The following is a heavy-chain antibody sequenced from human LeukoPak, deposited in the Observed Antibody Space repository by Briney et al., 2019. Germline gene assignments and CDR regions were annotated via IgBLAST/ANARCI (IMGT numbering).Heavy chain of an antibody. D-gene: IGHD2-2*01. J-gene: IGHJ4*02. CDR3: STGTGGSSSWFDY. V-gene: IGHV4-59*03. CDR2: AYDSGRT. Sequence: SETLFLTCNVSGGSIRTYYWSWIRQSPGRGLEWLGYAYDSGRTKYNPSFESRVTITLDTSKSQFSLKVNSVTGADTALYYCSTGTGGSSSWFDYWGSGILVAVSS. CDR1: GGSIRTYY.